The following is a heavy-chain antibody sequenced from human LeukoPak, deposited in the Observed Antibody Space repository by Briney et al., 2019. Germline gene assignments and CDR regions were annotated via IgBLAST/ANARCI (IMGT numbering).Heavy chain of an antibody. CDR2: ISGSGGST. D-gene: IGHD2-8*01. V-gene: IGHV3-23*01. CDR3: AKDLGVSACYNYYMAV. J-gene: IGHJ6*03. CDR1: GFTFSSYA. Sequence: PGGSLRLSCAASGFTFSSYAMSWVRQAPGKGLEWVSAISGSGGSTYYADSVKGRFTTSRDNSKNTLYLQMNSLRAEDTAVYYCAKDLGVSACYNYYMAVWGKGTTVTVSS.